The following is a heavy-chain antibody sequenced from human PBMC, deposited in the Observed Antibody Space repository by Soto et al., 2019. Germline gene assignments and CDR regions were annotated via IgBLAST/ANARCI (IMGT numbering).Heavy chain of an antibody. CDR1: GGSISSGCYY. Sequence: PSETLSLTCTVSGGSISSGCYYWSWIRQHPGKGLEWIGYIYYSGSTYYNPSLKSRVTISVDTSKNQFSLKLSPVTAADTAVYYCARDLRTYYYDSSGYDAFDIWGQGTTVTVSS. CDR3: ARDLRTYYYDSSGYDAFDI. J-gene: IGHJ3*02. V-gene: IGHV4-31*03. D-gene: IGHD3-22*01. CDR2: IYYSGST.